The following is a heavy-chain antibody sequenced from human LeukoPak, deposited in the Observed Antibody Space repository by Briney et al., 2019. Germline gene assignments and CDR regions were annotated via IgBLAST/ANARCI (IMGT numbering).Heavy chain of an antibody. V-gene: IGHV3-NL1*01. J-gene: IGHJ4*02. D-gene: IGHD5-12*01. CDR1: GFTFSSYA. CDR2: INSGGNT. CDR3: AKVVAGY. Sequence: PGRSLRLSCAASGFTFSSYAMHWVRQAPGKGLEWVSVINSGGNTYYADSVKGRFTFSRDNSKNTLYLQMNSLRAEDTAVYYCAKVVAGYWGQGTLVTVSS.